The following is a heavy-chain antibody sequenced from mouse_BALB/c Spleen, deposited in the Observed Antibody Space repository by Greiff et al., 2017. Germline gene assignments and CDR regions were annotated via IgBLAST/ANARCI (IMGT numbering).Heavy chain of an antibody. V-gene: IGHV2-6-7*01. J-gene: IGHJ4*01. CDR2: IWGDGST. CDR3: AREGDAGYAMDY. Sequence: QVTLKESGPGLVAPSQSLSITCSVSGFSLTGYGVNWVRQSPGKGLEWLGMIWGDGSTDYNSALKSRLSISKDNTKSQVILKMNSLQTDDTARYNCAREGDAGYAMDYWGQGTSVTVSS. CDR1: GFSLTGYG.